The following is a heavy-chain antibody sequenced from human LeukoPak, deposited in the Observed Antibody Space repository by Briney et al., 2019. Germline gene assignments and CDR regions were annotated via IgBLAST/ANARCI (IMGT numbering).Heavy chain of an antibody. Sequence: PSETLSLTCAVYGESFSSYYWGWIRQTPGKGLEWIGEINHAGSTDYNPSLESRVAMSVDPSKKQFSLKINSMTAADTAVYYCARRTTVNFVGLFGEDNNYYYMDVWGKGTTVTVSS. CDR1: GESFSSYY. J-gene: IGHJ6*03. CDR3: ARRTTVNFVGLFGEDNNYYYMDV. CDR2: INHAGST. D-gene: IGHD3-10*02. V-gene: IGHV4-34*01.